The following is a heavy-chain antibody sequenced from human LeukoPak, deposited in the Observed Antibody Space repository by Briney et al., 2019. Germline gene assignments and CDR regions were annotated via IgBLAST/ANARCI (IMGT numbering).Heavy chain of an antibody. CDR2: VYYSGTT. Sequence: SETLSLTCTVSGGSVDSRSHYWGWVRQTPGKGLEWIGSVYYSGTTFDNPSLKSRVAISVDTAKDQFSLKLTSVTAADTAVYYCTRHVGDFWSGAINSFDSWGQGTLVTVSS. D-gene: IGHD3-3*01. J-gene: IGHJ4*02. CDR1: GGSVDSRSHY. V-gene: IGHV4-39*01. CDR3: TRHVGDFWSGAINSFDS.